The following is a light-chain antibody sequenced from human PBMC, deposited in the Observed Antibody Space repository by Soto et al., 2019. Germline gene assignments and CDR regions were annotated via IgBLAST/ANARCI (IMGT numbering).Light chain of an antibody. CDR2: EVN. Sequence: QSVLTQPPSASGSPGQSVTISCTGTSSDIGSYNYVSWYQQHPDKAPKLMIYEVNKRASGVPDRFSGYKSGTTASLTVSGLQAEDGADYYCSAYAGYNKPVVVGGGTELA. J-gene: IGLJ2*01. CDR1: SSDIGSYNY. CDR3: SAYAGYNKPVV. V-gene: IGLV2-8*01.